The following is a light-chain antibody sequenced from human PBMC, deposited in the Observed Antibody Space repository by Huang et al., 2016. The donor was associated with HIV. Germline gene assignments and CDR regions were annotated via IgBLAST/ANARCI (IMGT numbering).Light chain of an antibody. CDR3: QQYYNNPPWT. CDR1: QGISNS. V-gene: IGKV1-NL1*01. CDR2: ATS. Sequence: DIQMTQSPSSLSASVGDRVTLTCRASQGISNSVAWYQQRPGKAPKLLLYATSRLETGAPARVSGSRSGTEYTLTISSLQPEDLATYYCQQYYNNPPWTFGQGTKVEIK. J-gene: IGKJ1*01.